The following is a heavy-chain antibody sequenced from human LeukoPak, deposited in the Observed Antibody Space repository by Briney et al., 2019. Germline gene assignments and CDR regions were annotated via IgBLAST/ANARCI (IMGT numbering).Heavy chain of an antibody. V-gene: IGHV1-46*01. CDR2: INPRGGST. J-gene: IGHJ5*02. CDR1: GYTFTRYY. D-gene: IGHD3-22*01. CDR3: ARGYDSSGYYYIPFDP. Sequence: ASVKVSCKASGYTFTRYYIHWVRQAPGQGLDWMGIINPRGGSTSDAQKFQGRVTMTRDTSTSTVYMELNSLRSVDTAVYYCARGYDSSGYYYIPFDPWGQGTLVTVSS.